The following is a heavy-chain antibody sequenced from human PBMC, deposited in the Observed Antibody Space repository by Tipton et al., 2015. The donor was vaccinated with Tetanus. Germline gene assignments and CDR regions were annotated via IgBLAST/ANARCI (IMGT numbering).Heavy chain of an antibody. Sequence: LRLSCTVSGGSVRSGSYYWNWIRQPPGKGLEWIGYISYSGSTNSNYSLKSRITISQDTSKNQFSLKLTSVTAADTAVYYCARRRSAILSGSYHWYFDIWGRGTLVIVSS. D-gene: IGHD3-9*01. CDR2: ISYSGST. J-gene: IGHJ2*01. V-gene: IGHV4-61*01. CDR1: GGSVRSGSYY. CDR3: ARRRSAILSGSYHWYFDI.